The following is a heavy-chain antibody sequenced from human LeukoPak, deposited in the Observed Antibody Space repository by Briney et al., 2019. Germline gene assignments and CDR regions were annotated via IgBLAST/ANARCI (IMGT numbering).Heavy chain of an antibody. J-gene: IGHJ6*03. D-gene: IGHD3-22*01. CDR2: IYYSGST. CDR3: TRAASSGPLFTYHMDV. V-gene: IGHV4-39*07. Sequence: SETLSLTCSVSGGSINSRPYYWGWIRQPPGKGLEWIGNIYYSGSTYYNPSLKSRVTISVDTSKNQLSLKLSSVTAADTAVYYCTRAASSGPLFTYHMDVWGKGTTVTVSS. CDR1: GGSINSRPYY.